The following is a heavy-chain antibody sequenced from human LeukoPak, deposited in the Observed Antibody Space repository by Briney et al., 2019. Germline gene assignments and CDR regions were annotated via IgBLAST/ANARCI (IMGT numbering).Heavy chain of an antibody. CDR2: ITSSSSTI. CDR3: TRDPHALDY. Sequence: GGSLRLSCAASGFTVSSNYMSWVRQAPGKGLEWVSYITSSSSTIHYADSVKGRFTISRDNAKNSLYLQMNSLRDEDTAIYYCTRDPHALDYWGQGTLVTVSS. CDR1: GFTVSSNY. V-gene: IGHV3-48*02. J-gene: IGHJ4*02.